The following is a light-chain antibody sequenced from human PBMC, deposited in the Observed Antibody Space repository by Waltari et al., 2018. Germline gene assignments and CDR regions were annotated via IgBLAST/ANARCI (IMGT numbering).Light chain of an antibody. CDR3: MQALQTPYT. Sequence: DIVMTQSPLSLPVTPGEPASISCRSSQSLLHNNGYNYLDWYLQKPGQSPQLLIYLGSNRAAGVPDRFSGSGSGTDFTLKINRVEAEDVGVYYCMQALQTPYTFGQGTKLDI. J-gene: IGKJ2*01. V-gene: IGKV2-28*01. CDR1: QSLLHNNGYNY. CDR2: LGS.